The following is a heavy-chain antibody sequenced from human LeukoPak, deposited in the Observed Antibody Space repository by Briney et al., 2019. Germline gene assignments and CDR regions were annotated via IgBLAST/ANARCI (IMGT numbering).Heavy chain of an antibody. CDR2: ISWNSGSI. J-gene: IGHJ4*02. Sequence: GGSLRLSCAASGFTFSSYAMHWVRQTPGKGLEWVSGISWNSGSIGYADSVKGRFTISRDNAKNSLYLQMNSLRAEDTAFYYCARSPVASRWYYFDYWGQGTLVTVSS. CDR3: ARSPVASRWYYFDY. CDR1: GFTFSSYA. D-gene: IGHD6-13*01. V-gene: IGHV3-9*01.